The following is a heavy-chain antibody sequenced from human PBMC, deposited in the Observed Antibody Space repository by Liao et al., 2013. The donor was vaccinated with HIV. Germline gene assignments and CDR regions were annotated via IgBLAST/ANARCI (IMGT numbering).Heavy chain of an antibody. D-gene: IGHD4-11*01. V-gene: IGHV4-39*07. CDR1: GVSVSSSSHY. CDR3: AREGENSNYFQH. Sequence: QVQLQESGPGLVKASQTLSLNCTVSGVSVSSSSHYWGWIRQPPGKRLEWIGSIYSTGSTYYNPSLKSRVSISIDTSKSQFSLNLQSVTAADTAVYYCAREGENSNYFQHWGQGTLVTVSS. CDR2: IYSTGST. J-gene: IGHJ1*01.